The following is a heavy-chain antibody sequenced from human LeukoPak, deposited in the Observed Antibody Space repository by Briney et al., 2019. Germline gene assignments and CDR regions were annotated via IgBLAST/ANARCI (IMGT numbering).Heavy chain of an antibody. V-gene: IGHV4-39*02. J-gene: IGHJ4*02. CDR1: GGSISSSSYY. Sequence: SETLSLTCTVSGGSISSSSYYWGWIRQPPGKGLEWIGSIYYSGSTYYNPSLKSRVTISVDTSKNQFSLKLSSVTAADTAVYYCARDLPLTRYSGYDPYPFDYWGQGTLVTVSS. CDR3: ARDLPLTRYSGYDPYPFDY. CDR2: IYYSGST. D-gene: IGHD5-12*01.